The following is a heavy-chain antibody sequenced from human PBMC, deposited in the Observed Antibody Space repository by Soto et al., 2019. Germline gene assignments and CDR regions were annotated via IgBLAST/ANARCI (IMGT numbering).Heavy chain of an antibody. J-gene: IGHJ4*02. CDR3: ARRYSSSFDF. CDR2: IYYSGST. CDR1: GVSISSYY. V-gene: IGHV4-59*08. D-gene: IGHD6-13*01. Sequence: SETLSLTCTVSGVSISSYYWSWIRQPPGKGLEWIGYIYYSGSTNYNPSLKSRVTISVDTSKNQFSLKLSSVTAADTAVYYCARRYSSSFDFWGQGTLVTVS.